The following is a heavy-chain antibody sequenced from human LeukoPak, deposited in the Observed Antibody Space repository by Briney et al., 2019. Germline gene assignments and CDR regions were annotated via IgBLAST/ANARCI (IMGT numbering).Heavy chain of an antibody. Sequence: ASVKVSCKASGYTSTSYDINWVRQATGQGLEWMGWMNPNSGNTGYAQKFQGRVTMTRNTSISTAYMELSSLRSEDTAVYYCARGPMAAAGTTPYYFDYWGQGTLVTVSS. CDR2: MNPNSGNT. D-gene: IGHD6-13*01. CDR3: ARGPMAAAGTTPYYFDY. J-gene: IGHJ4*02. V-gene: IGHV1-8*01. CDR1: GYTSTSYD.